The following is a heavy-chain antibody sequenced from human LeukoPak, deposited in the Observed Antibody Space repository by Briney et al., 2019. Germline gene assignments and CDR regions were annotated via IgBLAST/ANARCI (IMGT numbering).Heavy chain of an antibody. CDR1: GGSVSSDY. V-gene: IGHV4-59*08. J-gene: IGHJ4*02. Sequence: NPSETLSLTCTVSGGSVSSDYWSWIRQPPGKGLEWIGYIYHTGNSDYNPSLKSRATISLDTSKNQFSLKLTSVTAADTAVYFCARYPFSSPFDYWGQGTLVTVSS. CDR3: ARYPFSSPFDY. D-gene: IGHD2/OR15-2a*01. CDR2: IYHTGNS.